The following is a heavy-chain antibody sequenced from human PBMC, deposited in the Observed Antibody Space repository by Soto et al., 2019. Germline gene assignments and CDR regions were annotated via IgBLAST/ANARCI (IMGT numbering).Heavy chain of an antibody. CDR1: GGTFSSYA. D-gene: IGHD3-10*01. CDR3: ARVLYGSGYYYYYYGMDV. J-gene: IGHJ6*02. Sequence: ASVKVSCKASGGTFSSYAISWVRKAPGQGLEWMGGIIPILGIANYAQKFQGRVTITADKSTSTAYMELSSLRSEDTAVYYCARVLYGSGYYYYYYGMDVWGQGTTVTVSS. V-gene: IGHV1-69*10. CDR2: IIPILGIA.